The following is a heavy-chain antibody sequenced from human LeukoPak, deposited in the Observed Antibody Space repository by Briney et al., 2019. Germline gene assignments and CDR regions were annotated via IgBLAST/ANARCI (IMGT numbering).Heavy chain of an antibody. CDR2: INAGNGNT. CDR1: GYTFTYYA. Sequence: VASVKVSCKASGYTFTYYAIHWVRQAPGQRLEWMGWINAGNGNTKYSQKFQGRVIITGDTSARTAYVELSSLRSDDTAVHYCARGQTGSDYGDPDPLGYWGQGTLVTVSS. CDR3: ARGQTGSDYGDPDPLGY. V-gene: IGHV1-3*01. J-gene: IGHJ4*02. D-gene: IGHD4-17*01.